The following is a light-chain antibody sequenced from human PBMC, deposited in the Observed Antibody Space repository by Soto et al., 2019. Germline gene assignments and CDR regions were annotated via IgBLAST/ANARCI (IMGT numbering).Light chain of an antibody. CDR2: GTS. CDR1: QSVSSY. CDR3: QQYSTSPHT. J-gene: IGKJ2*01. Sequence: EIVLTQSPATLSLSPGERATLSCRASQSVSSYLAWYQQKPGQAPRLLIYGTSNRATGIPDRFSASGSGTDFSLTIXRLEPEDFAVYYCQQYSTSPHTFGQGTKLEIK. V-gene: IGKV3-20*01.